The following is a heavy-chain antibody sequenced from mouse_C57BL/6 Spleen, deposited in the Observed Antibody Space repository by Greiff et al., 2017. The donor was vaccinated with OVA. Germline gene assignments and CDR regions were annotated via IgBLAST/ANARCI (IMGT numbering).Heavy chain of an antibody. V-gene: IGHV1-61*01. Sequence: HVQLHPSLADLVRPGSSVKLSFKASVYTFTRYWMDWVKQRPGQGLEWIGNIYPSDRERHYTQKFKDKATLTVDTSSSTAYMQLSSLTSEDSAVYYCAREGTYYGNLFDYWGQGTTLTVSS. CDR2: IYPSDRER. J-gene: IGHJ2*01. CDR3: AREGTYYGNLFDY. D-gene: IGHD2-10*01. CDR1: VYTFTRYW.